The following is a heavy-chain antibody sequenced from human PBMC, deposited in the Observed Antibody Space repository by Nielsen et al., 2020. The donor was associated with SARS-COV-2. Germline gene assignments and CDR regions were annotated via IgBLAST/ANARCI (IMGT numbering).Heavy chain of an antibody. CDR1: GFTFSDYY. D-gene: IGHD3-10*01. J-gene: IGHJ3*02. CDR2: ISSSSSYT. CDR3: ARDRGFGESANDAFDI. V-gene: IGHV3-11*05. Sequence: GESLKISCAASGFTFSDYYMSWIRQAPGKGLEWVSYISSSSSYTNYADSVKGRFTISRHNSKNTLYLQMNSLRAEDTAVYYCARDRGFGESANDAFDIWGQGTMVTVSS.